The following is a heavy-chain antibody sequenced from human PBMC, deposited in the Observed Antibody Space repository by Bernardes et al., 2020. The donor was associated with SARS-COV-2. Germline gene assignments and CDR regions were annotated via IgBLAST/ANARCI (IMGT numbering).Heavy chain of an antibody. D-gene: IGHD3-22*01. V-gene: IGHV3-53*01. CDR2: ISSGGST. Sequence: GGSLRLSCAASGFTVSSNYMSWVRQAPGKGLEWVSVISSGGSTYYADSVEGRFTISSDNSKNTLYLQMNSLRVEDTTVYYCARSGLYDSSSYYNINWFDPWGQGTLVTVSS. CDR1: GFTVSSNY. CDR3: ARSGLYDSSSYYNINWFDP. J-gene: IGHJ5*02.